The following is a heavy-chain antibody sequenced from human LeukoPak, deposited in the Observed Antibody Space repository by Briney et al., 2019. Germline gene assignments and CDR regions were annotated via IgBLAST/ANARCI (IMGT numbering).Heavy chain of an antibody. CDR2: INHSGST. Sequence: SETLSLTCAVYGGSFSGYYWSWIRQPPGKGLEWIGEINHSGSTNYNPSLKSRVTISVDTSKNQFSLKLSSVTAADTAVYYCARDPTTVTKGFDIWGQGTLVTVSS. V-gene: IGHV4-34*01. D-gene: IGHD4-17*01. J-gene: IGHJ3*02. CDR3: ARDPTTVTKGFDI. CDR1: GGSFSGYY.